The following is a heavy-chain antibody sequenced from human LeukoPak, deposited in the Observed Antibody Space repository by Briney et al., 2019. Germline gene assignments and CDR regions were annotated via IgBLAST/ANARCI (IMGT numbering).Heavy chain of an antibody. CDR3: AKRSRTEYYFDS. Sequence: RGSLRLSCGASGFTFSTYAMTWVRQAPGKGLEWVSSISAGGGGTSNADSVKGRFTISRDNSKNTLYLQMNSLTAEDTAVYYCAKRSRTEYYFDSWGQGTLVTVSS. V-gene: IGHV3-23*01. CDR2: ISAGGGGT. CDR1: GFTFSTYA. J-gene: IGHJ4*02.